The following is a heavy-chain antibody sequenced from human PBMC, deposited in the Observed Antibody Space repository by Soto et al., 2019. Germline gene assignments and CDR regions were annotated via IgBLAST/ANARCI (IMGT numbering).Heavy chain of an antibody. CDR1: VVSVSSYT. V-gene: IGHV4-4*07. J-gene: IGHJ4*02. D-gene: IGHD2-8*02. CDR3: TRDGMTTGET. Sequence: SETLSLTCLVSVVSVSSYTWSWVRQPANKGLEWIGRVFSSVSATYSPSLKSRVRISMDTPENRISLKLDSVTAADAGVYYCTRDGMTTGETWGPGTLVTVSS. CDR2: VFSSVSA.